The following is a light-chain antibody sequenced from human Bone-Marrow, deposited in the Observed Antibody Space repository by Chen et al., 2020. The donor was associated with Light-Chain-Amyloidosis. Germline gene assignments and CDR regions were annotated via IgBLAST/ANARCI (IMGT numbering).Light chain of an antibody. CDR3: CAYRGGSFPYV. J-gene: IGLJ1*01. CDR1: SSDVGGYDI. V-gene: IGLV2-23*02. Sequence: QSALTQPASVTGSPGQSITIPCTGTSSDVGGYDIVSWYRQHPGKAPKLLIFEVTKRPSGVSNRFSGSKSGNTASLTISGLRTEDAADYYCCAYRGGSFPYVFGPGTKVTVL. CDR2: EVT.